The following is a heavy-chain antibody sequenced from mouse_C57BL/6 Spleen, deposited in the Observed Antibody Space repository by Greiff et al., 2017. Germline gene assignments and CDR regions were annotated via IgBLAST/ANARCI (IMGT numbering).Heavy chain of an antibody. D-gene: IGHD1-1*01. CDR2: INPNNGGT. CDR3: AIPSFITAVANWYFDV. Sequence: EVQLQQSGPELVKPGASVKMSCKASGYTFTDYNMHWVKQSHGKSLEWIGYINPNNGGTSYNQKFKGKATLTVNKSSSTAYMELRSLTSEDSAVYYCAIPSFITAVANWYFDVWGTGTTVTVSS. CDR1: GYTFTDYN. V-gene: IGHV1-22*01. J-gene: IGHJ1*03.